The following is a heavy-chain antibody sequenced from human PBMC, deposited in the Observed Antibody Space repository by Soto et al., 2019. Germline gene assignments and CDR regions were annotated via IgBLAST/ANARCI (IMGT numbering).Heavy chain of an antibody. V-gene: IGHV4-30-4*01. D-gene: IGHD2-8*01. CDR1: GGSISSGDYY. CDR2: IYDSGST. Sequence: QVQLQESGPGLVKPSQTLSLTCTVSGGSISSGDYYWSWIRQPPGKGLEWIGYIYDSGSTYYNSCLKSRVNITLDTSTNQFSLKLTSVTAADTAVYYCARDNGVGPWGQGTLVTVSS. CDR3: ARDNGVGP. J-gene: IGHJ5*02.